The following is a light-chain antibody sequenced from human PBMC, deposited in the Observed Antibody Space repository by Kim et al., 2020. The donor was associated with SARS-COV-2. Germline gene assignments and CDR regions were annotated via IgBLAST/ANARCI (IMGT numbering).Light chain of an antibody. CDR1: HSRGNS. V-gene: IGKV3-11*01. CDR3: QQRSSWPPT. Sequence: LYPGERATLSLRSSHSRGNSLAWYQPKPGQAPRLLIYDAYNGATDIPARFSGSGSGTDFTLTISSLEPEDFAVYFCQQRSSWPPTFGQGTRLEIK. J-gene: IGKJ5*01. CDR2: DAY.